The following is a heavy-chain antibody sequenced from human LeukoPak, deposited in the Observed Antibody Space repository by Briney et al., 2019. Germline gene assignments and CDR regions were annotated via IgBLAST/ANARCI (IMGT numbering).Heavy chain of an antibody. D-gene: IGHD1-14*01. V-gene: IGHV4-38-2*02. CDR2: IYHSGST. CDR3: ARIGSYYYYMDV. Sequence: SETLSLTCTVSGYSISSGYYWGWIRQPPGKGLEWIGSIYHSGSTHHNPSLKSRVTISVDTSSNQFSLKLRSVTAADTAVYYCARIGSYYYYMDVWGKGTTVSVSS. J-gene: IGHJ6*03. CDR1: GYSISSGYY.